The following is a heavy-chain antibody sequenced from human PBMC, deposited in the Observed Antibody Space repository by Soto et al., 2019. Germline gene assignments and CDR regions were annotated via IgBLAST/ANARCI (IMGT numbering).Heavy chain of an antibody. CDR3: ARHYWLEIDWFDP. J-gene: IGHJ5*02. D-gene: IGHD2-8*02. CDR1: GGSISSYY. Sequence: SETLSLTCTVSGGSISSYYWSWIRQLPGKGLEWIGYIYYSGSTNYNPSLKSRVTISVDTSKNQFSLKLSSVTAADTAVYYCARHYWLEIDWFDPWGQGTLVTVSS. V-gene: IGHV4-59*08. CDR2: IYYSGST.